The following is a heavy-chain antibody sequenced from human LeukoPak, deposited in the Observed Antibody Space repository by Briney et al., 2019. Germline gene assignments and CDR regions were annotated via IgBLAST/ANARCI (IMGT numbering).Heavy chain of an antibody. V-gene: IGHV1-2*02. CDR2: INPNSGVT. CDR1: GYTFIGYY. J-gene: IGHJ4*02. D-gene: IGHD3-16*02. CDR3: ARLSTPNLYYFDY. Sequence: ASVKVSCKASGYTFIGYYMHWVRQAPGQGLEWMGWINPNSGVTYYAQKFQGRVSMTRDTSISTAYMEVSRLRSDDSALYYCARLSTPNLYYFDYWGQGTLVTVSS.